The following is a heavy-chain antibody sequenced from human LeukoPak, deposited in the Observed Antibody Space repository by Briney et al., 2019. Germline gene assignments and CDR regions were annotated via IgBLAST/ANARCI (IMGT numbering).Heavy chain of an antibody. J-gene: IGHJ4*02. CDR3: ARYCSGLCPEYHFDS. Sequence: GGSLRPSCAASEFTFSNYWMSWVRQAPGKGLEWVANIRQDGNDKKYVDSVKGRFTISRDNAKNSLYLQMNNLRAEDTAVYYCARYCSGLCPEYHFDSWGQGTLVTVSS. CDR1: EFTFSNYW. D-gene: IGHD2-15*01. V-gene: IGHV3-7*01. CDR2: IRQDGNDK.